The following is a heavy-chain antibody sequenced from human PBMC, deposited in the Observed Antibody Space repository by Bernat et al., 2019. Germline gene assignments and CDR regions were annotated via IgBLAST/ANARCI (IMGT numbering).Heavy chain of an antibody. CDR1: RFTFSCSA. V-gene: IGHV3-73*02. CDR2: IRSKANSYAT. CDR3: TRQGKYYYYYMDV. J-gene: IGHJ6*03. Sequence: EVQLVESGGGLVQPGGSLKLSCAASRFTFSCSALHWVRQASGKGLEWVGRIRSKANSYATAYAVSVKGRFTISRDDSKNTAYLQMNSLKTEDTAVYYCTRQGKYYYYYMDVWGKGTTVTVSS.